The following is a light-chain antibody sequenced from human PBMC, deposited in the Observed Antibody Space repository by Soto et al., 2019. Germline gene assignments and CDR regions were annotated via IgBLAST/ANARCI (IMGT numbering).Light chain of an antibody. J-gene: IGLJ1*01. CDR1: SSNVGSNT. CDR2: SNN. CDR3: AAWDDSLNGYV. V-gene: IGLV1-44*01. Sequence: QSVLTQPPSASGTPGQRVTISCSGSSSNVGSNTVNWYQQLPGTAPKLLIYSNNQRRSGVPDRFSGSKSGTSASLAISGLQSEDEDDYYCAAWDDSLNGYVFGTGTKVTVL.